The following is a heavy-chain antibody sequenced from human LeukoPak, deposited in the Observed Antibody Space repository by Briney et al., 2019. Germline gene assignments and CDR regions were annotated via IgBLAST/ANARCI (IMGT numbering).Heavy chain of an antibody. CDR1: GGTLNNYG. V-gene: IGHV1-69*05. D-gene: IGHD1-26*01. CDR3: AREGATIHAGLHY. Sequence: SVKVSCKAPGGTLNNYGFSWVRQAPGQGLEWMGGIIPMFGATNYAQNFQGRVAITTDESTSTVYMELNSLRSEDTAVYYCAREGATIHAGLHYWGQGTLATVSS. J-gene: IGHJ4*02. CDR2: IIPMFGAT.